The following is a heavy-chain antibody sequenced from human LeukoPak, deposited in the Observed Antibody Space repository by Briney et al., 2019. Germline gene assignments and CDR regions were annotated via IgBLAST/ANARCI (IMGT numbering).Heavy chain of an antibody. D-gene: IGHD6-13*01. J-gene: IGHJ5*02. Sequence: SETLSLTCAVSGDSFSSHYWTWIRQPPGRGLEWIGYISYIGTTNYNPSLKSRFTISIDTSKNQFSLKLSSVTAADTAVYYCASSSSWRRGDWFDPWGQGTLVTVSS. CDR2: ISYIGTT. CDR1: GDSFSSHY. V-gene: IGHV4-59*11. CDR3: ASSSSWRRGDWFDP.